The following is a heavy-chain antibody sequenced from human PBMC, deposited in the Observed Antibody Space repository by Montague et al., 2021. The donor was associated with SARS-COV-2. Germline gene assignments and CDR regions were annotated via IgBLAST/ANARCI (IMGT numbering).Heavy chain of an antibody. CDR3: ARAQNICFIANCVNYFDL. V-gene: IGHV4-59*01. J-gene: IGHJ4*02. CDR2: IFYTGSK. Sequence: SETLSLTCSVSGGSTSNYYWTWIRQSPGKGLQWIGYIFYTGSKKFNPSLKTRVSMSLDASKNHFSLRLSAVTAADTARYYCARAQNICFIANCVNYFDLWGLGATVTVSS. CDR1: GGSTSNYY. D-gene: IGHD2-15*01.